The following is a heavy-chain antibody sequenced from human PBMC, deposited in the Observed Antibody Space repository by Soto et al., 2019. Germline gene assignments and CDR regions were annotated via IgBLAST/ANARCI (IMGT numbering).Heavy chain of an antibody. Sequence: QVQLQGSGPGLVKPSGTLSLTCTVSGGSISTNTWWNWVRQSPEKGLEWIGEAHPSGDTNYHPSRKSRVTMSVDRSNNQFSLRLTSVTAADTAVYFCARVRAGCSTSSCYLEDWGQGTLVTVSS. J-gene: IGHJ4*02. D-gene: IGHD2-2*01. V-gene: IGHV4-4*02. CDR2: AHPSGDT. CDR1: GGSISTNTW. CDR3: ARVRAGCSTSSCYLED.